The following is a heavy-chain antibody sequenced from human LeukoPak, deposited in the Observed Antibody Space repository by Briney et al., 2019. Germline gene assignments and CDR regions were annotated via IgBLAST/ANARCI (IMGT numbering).Heavy chain of an antibody. CDR1: TFTFSTHW. V-gene: IGHV3-74*01. CDR3: ATGSGSYYDS. CDR2: INGDGSTT. J-gene: IGHJ4*02. D-gene: IGHD3-10*01. Sequence: PGGSLRLSCEASTFTFSTHWMHWVRQAPGKGLVWVSYINGDGSTTNYADSVKGRLTISRDNAKNTLYLQMNSLRAEDTAVYYCATGSGSYYDSWGLGTLVTVSS.